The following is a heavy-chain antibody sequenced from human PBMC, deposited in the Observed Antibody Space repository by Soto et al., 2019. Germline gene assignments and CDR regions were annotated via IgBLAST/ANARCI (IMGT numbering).Heavy chain of an antibody. D-gene: IGHD4-17*01. J-gene: IGHJ5*02. V-gene: IGHV3-21*01. CDR1: GFTFSSYS. CDR2: ISSSSSYI. Sequence: EVQLVESGGGLVKPGGSLRLSCGASGFTFSSYSMNWVRQAPGKGLEWVSSISSSSSYIYYADSVKGRFTISRDNAKNLLYFQMNSLRAEDTAVYYCAITQNDGDSPGLRFDPWGQGTLVTVSS. CDR3: AITQNDGDSPGLRFDP.